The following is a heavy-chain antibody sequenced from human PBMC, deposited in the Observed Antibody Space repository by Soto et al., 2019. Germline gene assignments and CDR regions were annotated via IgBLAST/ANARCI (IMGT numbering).Heavy chain of an antibody. CDR1: GFIVSTKY. V-gene: IGHV3-66*01. Sequence: EVQLVESGGALVQPGGSLRLSCAVSGFIVSTKYMSWVRQAPGKGLERVSVFYNGASTNYADSVEGRFTISGDNSKNTLFLQMNSRGADDTAVYYCAADYSFYMDLGGKGPTVTVSS. CDR3: AADYSFYMDL. J-gene: IGHJ6*03. CDR2: FYNGAST.